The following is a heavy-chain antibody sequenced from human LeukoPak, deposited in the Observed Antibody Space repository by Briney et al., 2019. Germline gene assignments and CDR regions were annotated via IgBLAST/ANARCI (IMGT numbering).Heavy chain of an antibody. D-gene: IGHD3-16*01. CDR1: GGSFSGYY. V-gene: IGHV4-34*01. J-gene: IGHJ4*02. CDR3: AREGDLNDY. CDR2: INHSGST. Sequence: SETLSLTCAVYGGSFSGYYWSWIRQPPGKGLEWIGEINHSGSTYYNPSLKSRVTISVDTSKNQFSLKLSSVTAADTAVYYCAREGDLNDYWGQGTLVTVSS.